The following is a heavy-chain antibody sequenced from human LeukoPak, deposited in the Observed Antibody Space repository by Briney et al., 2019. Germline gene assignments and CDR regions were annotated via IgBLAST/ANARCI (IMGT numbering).Heavy chain of an antibody. D-gene: IGHD1-26*01. CDR1: GSLFTSYW. J-gene: IGHJ4*02. Sequence: GAPLQISCQGSGSLFTSYWIGWVRQMPGKGLEWMGMIYPGDSDTKYSPSFEGQVTISADRSISTAYLQWSSLKASDTAMYYCARQPNSGSYVDYWGQGTLVTVSS. CDR2: IYPGDSDT. V-gene: IGHV5-51*01. CDR3: ARQPNSGSYVDY.